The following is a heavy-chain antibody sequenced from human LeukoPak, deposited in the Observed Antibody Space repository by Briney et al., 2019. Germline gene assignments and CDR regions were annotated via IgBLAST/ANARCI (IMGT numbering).Heavy chain of an antibody. J-gene: IGHJ4*02. V-gene: IGHV4-59*08. CDR2: IYYSAST. CDR3: ARIPSILHFDY. CDR1: GGSISSYY. D-gene: IGHD2-21*01. Sequence: SETLSLTCTVSGGSISSYYWSWIRQPPGKGLEWIGYIYYSASTNYNPSLKSRVTISVDTSKNQFSLKLSSVTAADTAVYYCARIPSILHFDYWGQGTLVTVSS.